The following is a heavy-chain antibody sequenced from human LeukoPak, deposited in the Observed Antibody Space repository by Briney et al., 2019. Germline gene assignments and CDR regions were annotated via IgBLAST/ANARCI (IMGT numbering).Heavy chain of an antibody. CDR2: ISAHNGNT. V-gene: IGHV1-18*04. D-gene: IGHD2-15*01. CDR1: GYTFTSYG. CDR3: ARSAIYCSGGSCHLQH. Sequence: ASVKVSCKASGYTFTSYGISWVRQAPGQGLEWMGWISAHNGNTNYAQKLQGRVTMTTDTSTSTAYMELRSLRSDDTAVYYCARSAIYCSGGSCHLQHWGQGTLVTVSS. J-gene: IGHJ1*01.